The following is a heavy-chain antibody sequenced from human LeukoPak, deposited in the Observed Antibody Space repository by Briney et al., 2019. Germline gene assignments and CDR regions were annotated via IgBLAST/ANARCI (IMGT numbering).Heavy chain of an antibody. D-gene: IGHD3-9*01. Sequence: PSETLSLTCAVYGGSFSGYYWSWIRQPPGKGREWIGEINHSVSTNYNPSLKSRVTISVDTSKNQFSLKLSSVTAADTAVYYCARARGGSRLRYFDSLGAFDIWGQGTMVTVSS. V-gene: IGHV4-34*01. J-gene: IGHJ3*02. CDR1: GGSFSGYY. CDR3: ARARGGSRLRYFDSLGAFDI. CDR2: INHSVST.